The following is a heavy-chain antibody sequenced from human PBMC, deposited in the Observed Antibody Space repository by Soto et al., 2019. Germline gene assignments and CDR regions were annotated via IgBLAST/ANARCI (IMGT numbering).Heavy chain of an antibody. D-gene: IGHD2-15*01. J-gene: IGHJ6*03. Sequence: GESLKISCKGSGYSFTSYWIGWVRQMPGKGLEWMGIIYPGDSDTRYSPSFQGQVTISADKSISTAYLQWSSLKASDTAMYYCARNVYCSGGSCARTNYYYMDVWGKGTTVTVSS. CDR1: GYSFTSYW. CDR2: IYPGDSDT. CDR3: ARNVYCSGGSCARTNYYYMDV. V-gene: IGHV5-51*01.